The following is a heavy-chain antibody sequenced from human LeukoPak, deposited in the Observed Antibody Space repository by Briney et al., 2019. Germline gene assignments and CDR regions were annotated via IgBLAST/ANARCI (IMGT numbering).Heavy chain of an antibody. Sequence: GGSLRLSCAASAFTFSSYSMNWVRQAPGKGLEWVSSISSRSSYIYYADSVKGRFTISKDNAKNSLHLQMNSLRAEDTAVYYCARGGGSGLYWGQGTLVTVSS. D-gene: IGHD3-10*01. CDR2: ISSRSSYI. V-gene: IGHV3-21*01. CDR3: ARGGGSGLY. J-gene: IGHJ4*02. CDR1: AFTFSSYS.